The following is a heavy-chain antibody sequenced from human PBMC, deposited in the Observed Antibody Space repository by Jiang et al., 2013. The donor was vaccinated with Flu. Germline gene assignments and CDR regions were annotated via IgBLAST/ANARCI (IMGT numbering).Heavy chain of an antibody. J-gene: IGHJ6*02. Sequence: QSGSELKKPGASVKVSCKASGYTFSDYAMNWVRQAPGQGVEWMGWINTNTGEPTYAQGLTGRVVFSLDTSVSTAYLQISSLKVEDAAVYYCARDRVEVIPTAIPQYYYSGMDVWGQGTTVTVSS. CDR1: GYTFSDYA. V-gene: IGHV7-4-1*02. CDR2: INTNTGEP. CDR3: ARDRVEVIPTAIPQYYYSGMDV. D-gene: IGHD2-2*01.